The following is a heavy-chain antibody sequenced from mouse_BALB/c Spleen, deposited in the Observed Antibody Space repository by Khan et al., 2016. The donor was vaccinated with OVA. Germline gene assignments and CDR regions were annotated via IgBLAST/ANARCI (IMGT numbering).Heavy chain of an antibody. D-gene: IGHD1-1*01. V-gene: IGHV3-2*02. J-gene: IGHJ2*01. CDR2: ISYSDVT. CDR1: GYSITSGYA. Sequence: SGPGLVKPSQSLSLTCTVTGYSITSGYAWNWIRQFPENKLEWMGYISYSDVTNYNPSLKSRISITRDTSKNQFFLQLNSVTTEDTATYYCARGNYYGYYFDYWGQGTTLTVSS. CDR3: ARGNYYGYYFDY.